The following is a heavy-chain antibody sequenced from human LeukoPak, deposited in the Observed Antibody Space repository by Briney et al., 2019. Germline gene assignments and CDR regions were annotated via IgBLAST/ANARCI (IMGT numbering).Heavy chain of an antibody. J-gene: IGHJ3*02. D-gene: IGHD5-18*01. CDR2: IYYTGGET. CDR3: ARQPAATAAFDI. V-gene: IGHV4-59*08. Sequence: PSETLSLTCTVSGGSINNYYWSWIRQPPGKGLEWIGYIYYTGGETNYNPSLKSRLTISVDTSKSQFSLMLASVTAADTAVYYCARQPAATAAFDIWAQGTMVTVSS. CDR1: GGSINNYY.